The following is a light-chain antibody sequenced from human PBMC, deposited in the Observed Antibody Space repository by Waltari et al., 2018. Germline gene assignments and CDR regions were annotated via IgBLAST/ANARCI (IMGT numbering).Light chain of an antibody. Sequence: DIVMTQSPGSLAVSLGDRATINCRSSRSMFYSSRYKDYLAWYQQRPGQPPRLIISWATTRESGVPDRFIGSGSETDFTLTITSLQAEDVAVYYCQQYYSSPFNFGQGTKLEI. CDR3: QQYYSSPFN. V-gene: IGKV4-1*01. J-gene: IGKJ2*01. CDR1: RSMFYSSRYKDY. CDR2: WAT.